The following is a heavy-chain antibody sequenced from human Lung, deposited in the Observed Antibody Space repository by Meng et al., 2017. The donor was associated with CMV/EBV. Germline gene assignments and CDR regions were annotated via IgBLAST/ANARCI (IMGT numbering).Heavy chain of an antibody. J-gene: IGHJ4*02. CDR2: ISYDGSDK. D-gene: IGHD2-8*01. V-gene: IGHV3-30*04. CDR1: GFTFSSYA. CDR3: ARRNFYCTNGVCYLDY. Sequence: GGSLRLXCAASGFTFSSYAMHWVRQAPGKGLEWLAVISYDGSDKYYTDSVKGRFTISRDSSKNTLLLQMNSLRAEDTAVYYCARRNFYCTNGVCYLDYWGQGTLVTFSS.